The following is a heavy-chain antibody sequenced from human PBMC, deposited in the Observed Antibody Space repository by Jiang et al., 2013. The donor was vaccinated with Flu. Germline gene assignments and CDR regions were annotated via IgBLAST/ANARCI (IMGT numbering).Heavy chain of an antibody. CDR3: ASSRLRAGSVDF. Sequence: PGLVKPSETPSLTCDVSGGSISNYHWNWIRQPAGKGLEWIGRVVDSENINYSPSLRSRVTMSVDTSKNQFSLILTSVTAADTAVYYCASSRLRAGSVDFWGQGTLVIVSS. J-gene: IGHJ4*02. CDR2: VVDSENI. V-gene: IGHV4-4*07. CDR1: GGSISNYH. D-gene: IGHD6-13*01.